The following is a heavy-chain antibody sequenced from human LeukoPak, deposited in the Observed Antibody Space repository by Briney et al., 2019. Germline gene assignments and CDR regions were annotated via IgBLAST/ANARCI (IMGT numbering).Heavy chain of an antibody. CDR1: GGSFSGYY. D-gene: IGHD3-16*02. CDR2: INHSGST. Sequence: PSETLSLTCAVYGGSFSGYYWSWIRQPPGKGLEWSGEINHSGSTNYNPSLKSRVTISVDTSKNQFSLKLSSVTAADTAVYYCAGQYDYVWGSYRYYYYMDVWGKGTTVTVSS. V-gene: IGHV4-34*01. J-gene: IGHJ6*03. CDR3: AGQYDYVWGSYRYYYYMDV.